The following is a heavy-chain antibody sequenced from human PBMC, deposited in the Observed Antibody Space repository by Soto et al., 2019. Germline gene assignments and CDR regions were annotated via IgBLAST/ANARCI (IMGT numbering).Heavy chain of an antibody. CDR3: ARDVEDIVATINDYSYYMDV. CDR1: GFTFSSYS. Sequence: EVQLVESGGCLVKPGGSLRLSCAASGFTFSSYSMNWVRQAPGKGLEWVSSISSSSSYIYYADSVTGRFTSSRDNAKKSLYLQMNSLRDEDTAVDYCARDVEDIVATINDYSYYMDVWGKGTTVTVSS. CDR2: ISSSSSYI. V-gene: IGHV3-21*01. D-gene: IGHD5-12*01. J-gene: IGHJ6*03.